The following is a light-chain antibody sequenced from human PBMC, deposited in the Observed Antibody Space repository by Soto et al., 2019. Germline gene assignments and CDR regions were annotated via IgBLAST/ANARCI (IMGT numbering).Light chain of an antibody. CDR2: DAS. CDR1: QSLLHSDGKTY. Sequence: DMVMTQTPLSLSVTPGQPASISCKSSQSLLHSDGKTYLYWYLQKAGQPPQPLIYDASSLRSGVPSRFSGFGSGTDFNFTINNLQPSDFATYYCQQYNNFPITFGQGTRLEIK. V-gene: IGKV2-29*03. J-gene: IGKJ5*01. CDR3: QQYNNFPIT.